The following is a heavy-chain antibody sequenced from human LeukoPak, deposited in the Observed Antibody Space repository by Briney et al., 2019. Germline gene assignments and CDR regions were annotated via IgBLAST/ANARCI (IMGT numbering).Heavy chain of an antibody. CDR3: ATNPRGAFDI. J-gene: IGHJ3*02. CDR1: GFTFSSYS. V-gene: IGHV3-48*04. Sequence: GGSLRLSCAASGFTFSSYSMNWVRQAPGKGLEWVSYISSSSSTIYYADSVKGRFTISRGNAKNSLYLQMNSLRAEDTAVYYCATNPRGAFDIWGQGTMVTVSS. CDR2: ISSSSSTI. D-gene: IGHD3-16*01.